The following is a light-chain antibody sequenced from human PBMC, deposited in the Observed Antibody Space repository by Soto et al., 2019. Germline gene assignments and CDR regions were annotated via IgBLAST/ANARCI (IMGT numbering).Light chain of an antibody. Sequence: EIVMTQSPATLSVSPGERVTLFCRASQSIYEKLAWYQQKPGQTPRLVIYDTSTRATGTPGSFSGSGSGTEFTLTISSLQSEDFAVYYCQQYNRWPLTCGGGTKVEIK. V-gene: IGKV3-15*01. CDR1: QSIYEK. J-gene: IGKJ4*02. CDR2: DTS. CDR3: QQYNRWPLT.